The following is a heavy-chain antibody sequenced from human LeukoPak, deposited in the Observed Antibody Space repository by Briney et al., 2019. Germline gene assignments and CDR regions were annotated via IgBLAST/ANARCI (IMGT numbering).Heavy chain of an antibody. CDR2: ISGYNGNT. CDR1: GYTFTNYG. J-gene: IGHJ6*03. D-gene: IGHD7-27*01. V-gene: IGHV1-18*01. CDR3: ARVRGPNCCRFMDV. Sequence: ASVKVSCKAAGYTFTNYGITWVRQAPGQGLEWMGWISGYNGNTNYAQKFQGRVTMTTDTSTGTAYMELRSLRSDDTAVYYCARVRGPNCCRFMDVWGKGTTVTVSS.